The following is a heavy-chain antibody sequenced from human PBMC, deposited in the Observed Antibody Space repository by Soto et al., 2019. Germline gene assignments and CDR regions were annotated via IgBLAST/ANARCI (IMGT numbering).Heavy chain of an antibody. V-gene: IGHV3-30-3*01. D-gene: IGHD1-26*01. Sequence: PGGSLRLSCAASGFTFSSYAMHWVRQAPGKGLEWVAVISYDGSNKYYADSVKGRFTISRDNSKNTLYLQMNSLRAEDTAVYYCARAEYSGSYQPNFDYWGQGTLVTVSS. CDR3: ARAEYSGSYQPNFDY. J-gene: IGHJ4*02. CDR1: GFTFSSYA. CDR2: ISYDGSNK.